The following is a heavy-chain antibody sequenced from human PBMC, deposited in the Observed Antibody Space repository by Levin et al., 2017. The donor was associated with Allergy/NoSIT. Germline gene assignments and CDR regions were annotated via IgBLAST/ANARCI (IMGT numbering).Heavy chain of an antibody. V-gene: IGHV3-30*18. Sequence: GGSLRLSCAASGFTFSSYGMHWVRQAPGKGLEWVAVISYDGSNKYYADSVKGRFTISRDNSKNTLYLQMNSLRAEDTAVYYCAKDFHNDFWSGYHYWGQGTLVTVSS. J-gene: IGHJ4*02. CDR1: GFTFSSYG. D-gene: IGHD3-3*01. CDR3: AKDFHNDFWSGYHY. CDR2: ISYDGSNK.